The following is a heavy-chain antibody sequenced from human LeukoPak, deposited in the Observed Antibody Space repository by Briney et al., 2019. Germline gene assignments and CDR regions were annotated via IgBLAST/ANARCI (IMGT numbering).Heavy chain of an antibody. V-gene: IGHV4-4*07. CDR3: ARSPSSGWFPEGFDY. J-gene: IGHJ4*02. Sequence: PSETLSLTCTVSGGSISSYYWSWIRQPAGKGLEWIGRIYTSGSTNYSPSLKSRVTMSVDTSKNQFSLKLSSVTAADTAVYYCARSPSSGWFPEGFDYWGQGTLVTVSS. D-gene: IGHD6-19*01. CDR1: GGSISSYY. CDR2: IYTSGST.